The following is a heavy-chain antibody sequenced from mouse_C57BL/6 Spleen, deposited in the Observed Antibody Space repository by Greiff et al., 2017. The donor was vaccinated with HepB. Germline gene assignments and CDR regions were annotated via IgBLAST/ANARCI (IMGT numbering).Heavy chain of an antibody. J-gene: IGHJ1*03. V-gene: IGHV1-82*01. Sequence: QVQLQQSGPELVKPGASVKISCKASGYAFSSSWMNWVKQRPGKGLEWIGRIYPGDGDTNYNGKFKGKATLTADKSSSTAYMQLSSLTSEDSAVYFCASGLRYWYFDVWGTGTTVTVSS. CDR2: IYPGDGDT. CDR1: GYAFSSSW. D-gene: IGHD1-1*01. CDR3: ASGLRYWYFDV.